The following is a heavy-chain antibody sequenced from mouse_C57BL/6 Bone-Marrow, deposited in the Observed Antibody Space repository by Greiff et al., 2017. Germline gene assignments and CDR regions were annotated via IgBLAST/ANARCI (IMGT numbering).Heavy chain of an antibody. J-gene: IGHJ2*01. CDR2: IDPENGDT. Sequence: VQLQQSGAELVRPGASVKLSCTASGFNIKDDYMPWVQQRPEQGLAWIGWIDPENGDTEYASKFQGQATITADTSSNTAYLQLSSLTSEDTAVYYCTSFYYGLDGDYRGKGTTLTVSS. CDR1: GFNIKDDY. CDR3: TSFYYGLDGDY. V-gene: IGHV14-4*01. D-gene: IGHD2-1*01.